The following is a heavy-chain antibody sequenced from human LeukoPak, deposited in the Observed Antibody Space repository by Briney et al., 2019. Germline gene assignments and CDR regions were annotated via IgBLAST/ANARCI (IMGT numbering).Heavy chain of an antibody. D-gene: IGHD5-18*01. CDR3: ATGTDTAMVNSYYYYMDV. Sequence: ASVKVSCKASGGTFSSYAISWVRQAPGQGLEWMGGIIPIFGTANYAQKFQGRVTITADESTSTAYMELSSLRSEDTAVYYCATGTDTAMVNSYYYYMDVWGKGTTVTVSS. V-gene: IGHV1-69*13. CDR2: IIPIFGTA. J-gene: IGHJ6*03. CDR1: GGTFSSYA.